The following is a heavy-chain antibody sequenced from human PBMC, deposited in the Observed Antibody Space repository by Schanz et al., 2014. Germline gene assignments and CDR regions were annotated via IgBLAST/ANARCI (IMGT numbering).Heavy chain of an antibody. J-gene: IGHJ6*02. Sequence: EVQLVESGGGVVHPGGSLRLSCAASGFTFSSYWMHWVRQAPGKGLVWVLRINSDETTTTYADSVKGRFTTSRDNSKNTMYLQMNSLRAEDTAVYYCVKDLQRELLRDDHYYGMDVWGQGTTVTVSS. CDR2: INSDETTT. CDR3: VKDLQRELLRDDHYYGMDV. CDR1: GFTFSSYW. D-gene: IGHD1-26*01. V-gene: IGHV3-74*01.